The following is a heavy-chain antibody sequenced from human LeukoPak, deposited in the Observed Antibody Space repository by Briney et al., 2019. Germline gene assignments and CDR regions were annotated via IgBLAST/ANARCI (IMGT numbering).Heavy chain of an antibody. V-gene: IGHV3-66*01. J-gene: IGHJ4*02. CDR3: ARVSGGSGSQN. D-gene: IGHD3-10*01. Sequence: GGSLRLSCAASEFSVGSNYMTWVRQAPGKGLEWVSLIYSGGSTYYADSVKGRFTISRDNSKNTLYLQMNSLRAEDTAVYYCARVSGGSGSQNRGQGTLVTVSS. CDR2: IYSGGST. CDR1: EFSVGSNY.